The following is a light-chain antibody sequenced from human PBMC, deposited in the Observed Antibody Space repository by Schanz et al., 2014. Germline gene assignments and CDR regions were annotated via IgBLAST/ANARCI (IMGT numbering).Light chain of an antibody. CDR2: SDN. J-gene: IGLJ2*01. CDR1: RSNIGSNS. V-gene: IGLV1-44*01. CDR3: AAWDDSLNGRGV. Sequence: QSVLTQPPSASGTPGQRISISCSGGRSNIGSNSVNWYQQLPGTAPKLLLYSDNQRPSGVPDRFSGSKSGTSASLAISGLQSDDEADYYCAAWDDSLNGRGVFGGGTKVTVL.